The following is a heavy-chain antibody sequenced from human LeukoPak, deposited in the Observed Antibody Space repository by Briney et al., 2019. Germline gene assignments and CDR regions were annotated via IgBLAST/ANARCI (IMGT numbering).Heavy chain of an antibody. V-gene: IGHV1-18*01. CDR3: ARMDAILWFGELLGIDY. CDR1: GYTFTSYG. Sequence: ASVKVSCKASGYTFTSYGISWVRQAPGQGLEWMGWISAYNGNTNYAQKLQGRVIMTTDTSTSTAYMELRSLRSDDTAVYYCARMDAILWFGELLGIDYWGQGTLVTVSS. CDR2: ISAYNGNT. J-gene: IGHJ4*02. D-gene: IGHD3-10*01.